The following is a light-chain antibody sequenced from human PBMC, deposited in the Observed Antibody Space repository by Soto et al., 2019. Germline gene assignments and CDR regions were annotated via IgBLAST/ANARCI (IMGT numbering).Light chain of an antibody. CDR3: QQYDTSPRT. J-gene: IGKJ1*01. CDR2: AAS. V-gene: IGKV3-20*01. Sequence: EIVLTQSPATLSVSPGERVTLSCRASQSVRSNLAWYQQKPGQAPRILIYAASTRATGIPDRFSGSGSGTDFSLTISRLEPEDFAVYYCQQYDTSPRTFGQGTKVDI. CDR1: QSVRSN.